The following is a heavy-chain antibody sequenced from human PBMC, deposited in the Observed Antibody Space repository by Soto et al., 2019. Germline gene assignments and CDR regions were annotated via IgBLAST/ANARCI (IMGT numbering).Heavy chain of an antibody. J-gene: IGHJ4*02. Sequence: GGSLRLSCAASGFTFSSYGMHWVRQAPGKGLEWVAVIWYDGSNKYYADSVKGRFTISRDNSKNTLYLQMNSLRAEDTAVYYCAREGSDSSGYYSSFSDYWGQGTLVTVSS. V-gene: IGHV3-33*01. CDR3: AREGSDSSGYYSSFSDY. CDR1: GFTFSSYG. CDR2: IWYDGSNK. D-gene: IGHD3-22*01.